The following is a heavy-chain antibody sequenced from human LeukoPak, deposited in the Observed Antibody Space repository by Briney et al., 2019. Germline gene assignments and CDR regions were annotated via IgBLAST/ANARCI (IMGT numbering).Heavy chain of an antibody. J-gene: IGHJ3*02. CDR2: IYTSGST. CDR1: GGSISSYY. V-gene: IGHV4-4*08. D-gene: IGHD3-22*01. CDR3: ARGTGYYDSSGAFDI. Sequence: SETLSLTCTVSGGSISSYYWSWIRQPPGKGLEWIGYIYTSGSTNYNPSLKSRVTISVDASKIQFSLKLSSVTAADTAVYYCARGTGYYDSSGAFDIWGQGTMVTVSS.